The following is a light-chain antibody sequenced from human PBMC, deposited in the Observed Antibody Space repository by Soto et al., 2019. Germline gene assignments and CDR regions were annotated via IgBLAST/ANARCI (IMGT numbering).Light chain of an antibody. CDR2: GAS. CDR1: QSVSGNS. Sequence: EIVLTQSPGTLSLSPGERATLSCRASQSVSGNSVAWYQQKPGQAPRLLIYGASNRATGIPYRFSGRGSGTDFTLTISRLETEDLAVYYCQQRSSWPVTFGQGTKVDIK. J-gene: IGKJ1*01. V-gene: IGKV3D-20*02. CDR3: QQRSSWPVT.